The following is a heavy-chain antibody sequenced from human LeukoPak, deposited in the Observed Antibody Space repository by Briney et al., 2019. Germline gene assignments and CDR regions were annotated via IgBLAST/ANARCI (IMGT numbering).Heavy chain of an antibody. CDR3: ARGGGSSWPHRNYYYGMDV. J-gene: IGHJ6*02. CDR1: GFTFSDHY. Sequence: GGSLRLSCAASGFTFSDHYMSWIRQAPGKGLEWVSYISSSSSYTNYADSVKGRFTISRDNAKNSLYLQMNSLRAEDTAVYYCARGGGSSWPHRNYYYGMDVWGQGTTVTVSS. V-gene: IGHV3-11*05. D-gene: IGHD6-13*01. CDR2: ISSSSSYT.